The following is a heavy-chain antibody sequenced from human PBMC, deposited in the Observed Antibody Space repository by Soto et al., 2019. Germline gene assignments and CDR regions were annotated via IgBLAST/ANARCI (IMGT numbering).Heavy chain of an antibody. CDR1: GNTXSSYY. CDR3: ARVSNKMDV. V-gene: IGHV1-46*01. Sequence: SXKVSCKAAGNTXSSYYRDWVRQAPGQGLEWMGVINPSGGSTSYAQKFQGRVTMTRETSTSIGYMELGSLRSEDTAVYYCARVSNKMDVWGQGTTVTVSS. D-gene: IGHD7-27*01. J-gene: IGHJ6*02. CDR2: INPSGGST.